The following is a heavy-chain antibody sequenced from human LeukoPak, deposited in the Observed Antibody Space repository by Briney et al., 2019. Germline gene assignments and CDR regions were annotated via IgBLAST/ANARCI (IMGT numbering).Heavy chain of an antibody. CDR1: GFTFSTYS. V-gene: IGHV3-21*01. J-gene: IGHJ4*02. Sequence: GGSLRLSCVASGFTFSTYSMNWVRQAPGKGLEWVSLISSSSSHIYYADSVKGRFTISRDNAKNSLYLQMNSLRVEDTAVYYCARDRGVITATQYFDYWGQGTLVTVSS. CDR3: ARDRGVITATQYFDY. CDR2: ISSSSSHI. D-gene: IGHD2-15*01.